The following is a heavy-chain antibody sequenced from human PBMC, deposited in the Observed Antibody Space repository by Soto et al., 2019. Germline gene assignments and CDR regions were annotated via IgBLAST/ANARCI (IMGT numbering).Heavy chain of an antibody. CDR1: GFTSSTYS. CDR2: ISSGSGTI. CDR3: ACARGSGTIYDMDV. Sequence: PGGSLRLSCVASGFTSSTYSMNWVRQAPGKGLEWVSYISSGSGTIYYADSVKGRFTISRDNAKNSMFLQMNSLRDEDTSVYYCACARGSGTIYDMDVWGQGTTVTVSS. V-gene: IGHV3-48*02. J-gene: IGHJ6*02. D-gene: IGHD3-10*01.